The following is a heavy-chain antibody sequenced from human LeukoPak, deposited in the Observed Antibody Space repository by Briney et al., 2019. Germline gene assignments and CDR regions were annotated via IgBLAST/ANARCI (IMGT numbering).Heavy chain of an antibody. J-gene: IGHJ4*02. D-gene: IGHD2-15*01. CDR1: GYTLTSYG. CDR3: ARDQVGAARFDS. CDR2: INPNSGDT. Sequence: ASVKVACKASGYTLTSYGISWVRQAPGQGLEWMGWINPNSGDTNYAQKFQGRVTMTRDTSISTAYMELSRLRSDDTAVYYCARDQVGAARFDSWGQGTLVTVSS. V-gene: IGHV1-2*02.